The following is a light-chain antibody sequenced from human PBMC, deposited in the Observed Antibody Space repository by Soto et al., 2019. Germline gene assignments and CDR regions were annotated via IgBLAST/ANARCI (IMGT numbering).Light chain of an antibody. CDR3: LLFYGGVWV. J-gene: IGLJ3*02. V-gene: IGLV7-43*01. CDR1: TGAVTSGNY. CDR2: STG. Sequence: QAVVTQEPSMTVSPGGTVTLTCASSTGAVTSGNYPNWFQQKPGQAPRPLIYSTGDKHSWTPARYSGSLLGGKAALTLSGVQPEDDADYYCLLFYGGVWVFGGGTQLTVL.